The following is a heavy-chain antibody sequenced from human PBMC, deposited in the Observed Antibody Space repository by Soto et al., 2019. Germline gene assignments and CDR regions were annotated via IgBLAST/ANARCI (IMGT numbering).Heavy chain of an antibody. Sequence: GRSLRLSCAASGFTFTRYSMNWVRQAPGKGLEWVSSISSTTNYIYYAYAVKGRFTVSRDNAKNAVYLEMNSLSADDSAVSYFATESDDLTANFGYWSQRT. V-gene: IGHV3-21*01. D-gene: IGHD2-21*02. CDR2: ISSTTNYI. CDR1: GFTFTRYS. CDR3: ATESDDLTANFGY. J-gene: IGHJ4*02.